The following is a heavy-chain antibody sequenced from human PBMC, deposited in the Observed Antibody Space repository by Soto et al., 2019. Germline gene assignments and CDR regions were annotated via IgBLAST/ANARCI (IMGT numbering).Heavy chain of an antibody. V-gene: IGHV3-21*01. J-gene: IGHJ5*02. Sequence: EVQLVESGGGLVKPGESLRLSCTFTFSSYSLNWVRQAPGKGLEWVSSISSGSAYIKYADSVKGRFTISRDNANNLLYLQMRSLRVDDTAVYYCTRDEGGRYDNWFNPWGQGTLVTVSS. D-gene: IGHD1-26*01. CDR2: ISSGSAYI. CDR1: FTFSSYS. CDR3: TRDEGGRYDNWFNP.